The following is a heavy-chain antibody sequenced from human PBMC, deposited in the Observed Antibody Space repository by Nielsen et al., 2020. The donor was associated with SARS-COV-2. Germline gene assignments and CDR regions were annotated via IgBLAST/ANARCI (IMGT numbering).Heavy chain of an antibody. V-gene: IGHV3-66*01. D-gene: IGHD6-13*01. CDR1: GFVVSRNY. CDR2: IYSGGST. J-gene: IGHJ4*01. CDR3: ARALFSAAGTLGY. Sequence: GESLKISCAASGFVVSRNYLTWVRQAPGKGLKWVSVIYSGGSTYYADSVKGRFTISRDNSKNTLYLQMNSLRAEDTAVYFCARALFSAAGTLGYWGHGTLVTVSA.